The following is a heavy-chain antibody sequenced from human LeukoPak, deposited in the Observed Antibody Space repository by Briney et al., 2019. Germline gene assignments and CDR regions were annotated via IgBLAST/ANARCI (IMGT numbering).Heavy chain of an antibody. V-gene: IGHV3-23*01. CDR2: ISGSGGST. Sequence: GGSLRLSCAASGFTFSSYAMSWVRQAPGKGLEWVSAISGSGGSTYYADSVKGRFTISRDNSKNTLYLQMNSLRAEDTAVYYCAKFSGSGYSYGYYHMDVWGKGTTVTVSS. CDR3: AKFSGSGYSYGYYHMDV. D-gene: IGHD5-18*01. CDR1: GFTFSSYA. J-gene: IGHJ6*03.